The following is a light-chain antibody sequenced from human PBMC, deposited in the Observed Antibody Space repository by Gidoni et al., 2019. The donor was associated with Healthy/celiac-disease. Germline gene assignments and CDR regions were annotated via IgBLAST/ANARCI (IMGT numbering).Light chain of an antibody. J-gene: IGLJ2*01. V-gene: IGLV3-1*01. CDR2: QDI. CDR1: KLGDKY. CDR3: QAWDSSTEVV. Sequence: SYELTHPPSVSVSPGQTASITCSGDKLGDKYAYWYQQKPGQSPVVLIYQDIKRPSGIPERFSGSNSGNTATLTISGTQAMDEADYYCQAWDSSTEVVFGGGTKLTVL.